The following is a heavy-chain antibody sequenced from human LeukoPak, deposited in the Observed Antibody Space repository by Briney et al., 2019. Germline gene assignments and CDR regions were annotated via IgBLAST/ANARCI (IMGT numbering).Heavy chain of an antibody. CDR3: ARGGYSSGWSDHNWFDP. CDR2: MNPNSGNT. Sequence: ASVKVSCKASGYTFTSYDINWVRQATGQGLEWMGWMNPNSGNTGYAQKFQGRVTMTRNTSISTAYMELSSLRFEDTAVYYCARGGYSSGWSDHNWFDPWGQGTLVTVSS. V-gene: IGHV1-8*02. CDR1: GYTFTSYD. J-gene: IGHJ5*02. D-gene: IGHD6-19*01.